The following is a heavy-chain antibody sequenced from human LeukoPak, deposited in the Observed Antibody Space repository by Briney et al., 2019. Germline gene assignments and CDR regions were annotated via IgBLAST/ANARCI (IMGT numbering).Heavy chain of an antibody. J-gene: IGHJ4*02. CDR2: IYPGDSGT. D-gene: IGHD3-22*01. V-gene: IGHV5-51*01. Sequence: GESLKISCKHSEYSFPNYCIGWVRQMPGKGLEWMGIIYPGDSGTRYSPSFQGQVTISADKSISTAYLQWSSLKASDTAMYYCARRHYYDSSGYYYLMNYYFDYWGQGTLVTVSS. CDR1: EYSFPNYC. CDR3: ARRHYYDSSGYYYLMNYYFDY.